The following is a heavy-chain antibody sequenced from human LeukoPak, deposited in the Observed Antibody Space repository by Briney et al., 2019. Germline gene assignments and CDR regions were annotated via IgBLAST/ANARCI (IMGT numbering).Heavy chain of an antibody. J-gene: IGHJ3*02. CDR1: GFTFSTYI. CDR2: ISYDGNNK. CDR3: ARAPRSEDDAFDI. Sequence: GGSLRLSCAASGFTFSTYIMHGVRQAPGKGLEWVAVISYDGNNKYYADSVKGRFTISRDNSKNTLYLQMNSLRAEDTAVYYCARAPRSEDDAFDIWGQGTMVTVSS. V-gene: IGHV3-30-3*01.